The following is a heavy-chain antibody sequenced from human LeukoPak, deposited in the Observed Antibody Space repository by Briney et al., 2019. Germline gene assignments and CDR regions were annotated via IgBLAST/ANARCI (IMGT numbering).Heavy chain of an antibody. CDR3: ARYYDFWSGYYDAFDI. V-gene: IGHV4-34*01. J-gene: IGHJ3*02. CDR1: GGSLSDYY. D-gene: IGHD3-3*01. Sequence: SETLSLTCGVYGGSLSDYYWTWLRQPPGKGLEWIGEINHSGSTYYNPSLKSRVIISLDASKNHFSLKLTSVTAADTAVYYCARYYDFWSGYYDAFDIWGQGTMVTVSS. CDR2: INHSGST.